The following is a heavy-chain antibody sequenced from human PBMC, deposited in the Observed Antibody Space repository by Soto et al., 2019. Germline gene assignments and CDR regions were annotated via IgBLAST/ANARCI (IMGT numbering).Heavy chain of an antibody. CDR1: GFTFSSYA. CDR2: ISNSGDST. Sequence: VGSLRLSCAASGFTFSSYAMNWVRQAPGKGLEWVSAISNSGDSTYYADSVKGRFTISRDNSKNTLYLQMNGLRAEDTAVYYCANPYGDHGGYFDYWGQGTLVTVSS. J-gene: IGHJ4*02. V-gene: IGHV3-23*01. D-gene: IGHD4-17*01. CDR3: ANPYGDHGGYFDY.